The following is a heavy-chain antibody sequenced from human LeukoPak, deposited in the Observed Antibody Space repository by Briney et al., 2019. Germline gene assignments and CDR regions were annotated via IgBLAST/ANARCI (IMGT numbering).Heavy chain of an antibody. CDR1: GGSFSGYY. J-gene: IGHJ6*02. V-gene: IGHV4-34*01. Sequence: SETLSLTCAVYGGSFSGYYWSWIRQPPGKGLEWIGEINHSGSTNYNPSLKSRVTISVDTSKIQFSLKLSSVTAADTAVYYCARGPITIFGVVTPYYYYGMDVWGQGTTVTVSS. CDR2: INHSGST. D-gene: IGHD3-3*01. CDR3: ARGPITIFGVVTPYYYYGMDV.